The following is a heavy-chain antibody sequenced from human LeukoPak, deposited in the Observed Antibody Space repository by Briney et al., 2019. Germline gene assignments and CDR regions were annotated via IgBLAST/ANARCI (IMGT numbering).Heavy chain of an antibody. CDR2: FDPEDGET. D-gene: IGHD3-3*01. V-gene: IGHV1-24*01. CDR1: GYTFSNFG. Sequence: ASVKVSCKASGYTFSNFGISWVRQAPGKGLEWMGGFDPEDGETIYAQKFQGRVTMTEDTSTDTAYMELSSLRSEDTAVYYCATSRRGDYDFWSGYSHWGQGTLVTVSS. J-gene: IGHJ4*02. CDR3: ATSRRGDYDFWSGYSH.